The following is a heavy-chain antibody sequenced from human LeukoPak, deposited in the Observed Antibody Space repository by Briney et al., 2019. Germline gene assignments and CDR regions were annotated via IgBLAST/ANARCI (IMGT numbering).Heavy chain of an antibody. V-gene: IGHV3-23*01. CDR2: ISGSGGST. D-gene: IGHD3-10*01. Sequence: HPGGSLRLSCAASGFTFSSYAMSWVGQAPGKGREWVSAISGSGGSTYYADSVKGRFTISRDNSKNTLYLQMNSLRAEDTAVYYCAKDGIWFGELLFDYWGQGTLVTVSS. J-gene: IGHJ4*02. CDR3: AKDGIWFGELLFDY. CDR1: GFTFSSYA.